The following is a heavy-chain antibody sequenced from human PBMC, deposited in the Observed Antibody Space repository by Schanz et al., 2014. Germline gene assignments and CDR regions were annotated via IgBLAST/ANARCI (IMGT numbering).Heavy chain of an antibody. CDR3: AKGRFGELSAFDI. D-gene: IGHD3-10*01. V-gene: IGHV3-23*01. CDR2: ISGSGGST. Sequence: EVQLLESGGGLVQPGGSLRLSCAASGFTFSSYAMSWVRQAPGKGLEWVSAISGSGGSTYYPDSVKGRFTISRDSSKNTLYLQMNSLRPEDTAVYYCAKGRFGELSAFDIWGQGTMVTVSS. J-gene: IGHJ3*02. CDR1: GFTFSSYA.